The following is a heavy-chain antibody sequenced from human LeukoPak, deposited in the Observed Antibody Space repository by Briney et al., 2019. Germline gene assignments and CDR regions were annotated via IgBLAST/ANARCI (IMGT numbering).Heavy chain of an antibody. CDR2: IRSKAYGGTT. CDR1: GFTFGDYA. D-gene: IGHD2-2*01. Sequence: GGSLRLSCTASGFTFGDYAMSWFRQAPGEGLEWVGFIRSKAYGGTTEYAASVKGRFTISRDDSKSIAYLQMNSLKTEDTAVYYCTRSVVPAAIRFFDYWGQGTLVTVSS. CDR3: TRSVVPAAIRFFDY. J-gene: IGHJ4*02. V-gene: IGHV3-49*03.